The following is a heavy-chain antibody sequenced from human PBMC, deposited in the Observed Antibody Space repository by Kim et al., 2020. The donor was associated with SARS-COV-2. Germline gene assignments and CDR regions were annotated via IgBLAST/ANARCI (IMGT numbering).Heavy chain of an antibody. J-gene: IGHJ6*01. D-gene: IGHD5-18*01. CDR3: ARHHRDSLHYYGMDV. V-gene: IGHV5-51*01. CDR2: IHPVDTDT. Sequence: GESLKISCKASGNSLTSYWIVWVRQMPGKGLEWMGMIHPVDTDTRYSPSFQGQVTMSADRSASTAYLQWSSLKASDTAVYYCARHHRDSLHYYGMDVWGQ. CDR1: GNSLTSYW.